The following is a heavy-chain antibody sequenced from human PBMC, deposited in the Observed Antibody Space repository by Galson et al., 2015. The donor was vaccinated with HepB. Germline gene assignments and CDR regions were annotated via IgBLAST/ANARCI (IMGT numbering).Heavy chain of an antibody. V-gene: IGHV1-69*13. Sequence: SVKVSCKASGGTFSSYAISWVRQAPGQGLEWMGGIIPIFGTANYAQKFQGRVTITADESTSTAYMELSSLRSEDTAVYYCAIGSSDYKNPYNWFDPWGQGTLVTVSS. CDR1: GGTFSSYA. CDR3: AIGSSDYKNPYNWFDP. CDR2: IIPIFGTA. J-gene: IGHJ5*02. D-gene: IGHD4-11*01.